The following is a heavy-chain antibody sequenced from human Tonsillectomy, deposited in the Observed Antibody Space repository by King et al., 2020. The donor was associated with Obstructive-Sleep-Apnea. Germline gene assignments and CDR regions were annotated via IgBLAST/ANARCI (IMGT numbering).Heavy chain of an antibody. V-gene: IGHV4-31*03. Sequence: QLQESGPGLVKPSQTLSLTCTVSGGSISNGGYYWSWIRQYPGKGLEWIGCIHYSGSTYYKPSLKSRITMSVDTSKNQFYLELSSVTAADTALYYCALTFYYDASAAEGAFDIWGQGTMVTISS. J-gene: IGHJ3*02. CDR1: GGSISNGGYY. CDR2: IHYSGST. D-gene: IGHD3-22*01. CDR3: ALTFYYDASAAEGAFDI.